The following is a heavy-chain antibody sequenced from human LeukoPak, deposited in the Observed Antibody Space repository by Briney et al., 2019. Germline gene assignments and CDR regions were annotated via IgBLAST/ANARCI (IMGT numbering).Heavy chain of an antibody. CDR1: GFRIGDYY. D-gene: IGHD1-26*01. Sequence: GGSLRLSCAASGFRIGDYYMSRIRQAPGKGLECISFISGSGGTVRYADSVKGRFTISRDNAENSLYLQMNSLRVEDTAVYYCAREAWANVDYWGQGTLVTVPS. CDR2: ISGSGGTV. J-gene: IGHJ4*02. CDR3: AREAWANVDY. V-gene: IGHV3-11*01.